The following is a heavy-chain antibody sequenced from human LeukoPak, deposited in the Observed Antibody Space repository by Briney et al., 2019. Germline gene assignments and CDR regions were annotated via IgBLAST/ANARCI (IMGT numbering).Heavy chain of an antibody. CDR3: AKDMYS. CDR1: GFTFSTYG. CDR2: ISWNSGSI. J-gene: IGHJ4*02. Sequence: PGGSLRLSCAASGFTFSTYGMHWVRQAPGKGLEWVSGISWNSGSIGYADSVKGRFTISRDNAKNSLYLQMNSLRAEDTALYYCAKDMYSWGQGTLVTVSS. V-gene: IGHV3-9*01. D-gene: IGHD1-26*01.